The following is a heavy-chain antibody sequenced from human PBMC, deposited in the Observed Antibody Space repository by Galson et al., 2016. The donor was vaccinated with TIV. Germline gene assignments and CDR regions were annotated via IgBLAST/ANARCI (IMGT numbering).Heavy chain of an antibody. J-gene: IGHJ4*02. CDR2: INHKGST. Sequence: ETLSLTCAVSGESLSDYYWNWIRQPPGKGLEWIGEINHKGSTNYNPSLKNRVSMSVDRSKSQFSLRLSSVTAADTAVYYCACYPNLFGSGNYHKDFDFWGQGILVTVSS. CDR1: GESLSDYY. CDR3: ACYPNLFGSGNYHKDFDF. D-gene: IGHD3-10*01. V-gene: IGHV4-34*01.